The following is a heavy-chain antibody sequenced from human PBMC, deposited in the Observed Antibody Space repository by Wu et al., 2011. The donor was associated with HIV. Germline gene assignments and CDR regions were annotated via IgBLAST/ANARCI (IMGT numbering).Heavy chain of an antibody. CDR2: ISPYNGNT. CDR1: GYTFTSYG. D-gene: IGHD4-17*01. J-gene: IGHJ4*02. CDR3: ARDGSLYGDNKLFDY. V-gene: IGHV1-18*01. Sequence: SVKVSCKASGYTFTSYGISWVRQAPGQGLEWMGWISPYNGNTNYAQNLQGRVTMTTDTSTSTVYMELRSLTSDDTAVYYCARDGSLYGDNKLFDYWGQGSLITVSS.